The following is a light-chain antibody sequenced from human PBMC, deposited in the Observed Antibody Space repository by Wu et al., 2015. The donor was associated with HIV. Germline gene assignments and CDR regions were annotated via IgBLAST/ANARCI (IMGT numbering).Light chain of an antibody. CDR2: GAS. V-gene: IGKV3D-15*01. J-gene: IGKJ1*01. CDR3: QQYNNWPPGT. CDR1: QSVSSN. Sequence: EIVMTQSPATLSVSPGERATLSCRASQSVSSNLAWYQQKPGQAPRLLIYGASTRATGIPDRFSGSGSGTDFSLTISRLESEDFAVYYCQQYNNWPPGTFGQGTKLEIK.